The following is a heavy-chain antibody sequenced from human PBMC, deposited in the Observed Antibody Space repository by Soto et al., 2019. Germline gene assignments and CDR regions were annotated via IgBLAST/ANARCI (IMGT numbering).Heavy chain of an antibody. CDR1: GFTFGDYW. D-gene: IGHD3-3*01. Sequence: EVQLVESGGGLVQPGGSLRLSCVASGFTFGDYWMSWVRQAPGKGLEWLDNTDYYGSNGYYAGSVKGRFTISRDNAKTSLFLEMNSLRVEDTAVYYCARGGVPFSECEYWGQGTLVTVSS. J-gene: IGHJ4*02. CDR3: ARGGVPFSECEY. CDR2: TDYYGSNG. V-gene: IGHV3-7*01.